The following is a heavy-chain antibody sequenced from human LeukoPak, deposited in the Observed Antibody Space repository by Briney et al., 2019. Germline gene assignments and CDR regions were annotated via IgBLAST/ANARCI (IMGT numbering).Heavy chain of an antibody. CDR3: ARVFKGRYCFDY. CDR2: MLYGGTNK. Sequence: GGSLRLSCVASGFTFSTYGIQWVRQAPGKGLEWVAVMLYGGTNKYYADSVKGRFTISRDNSQSTLYLQMNSLRVEDTAVYYCARVFKGRYCFDYWGQGTLVTVSS. CDR1: GFTFSTYG. J-gene: IGHJ4*02. V-gene: IGHV3-33*01.